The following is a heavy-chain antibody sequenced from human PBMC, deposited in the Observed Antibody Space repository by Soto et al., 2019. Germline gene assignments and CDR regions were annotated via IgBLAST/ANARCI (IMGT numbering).Heavy chain of an antibody. V-gene: IGHV3-7*01. D-gene: IGHD5-18*01. J-gene: IGHJ4*02. CDR3: ARDFYGGYTYGPGDY. CDR2: IHGDGGKI. Sequence: EVQLVESGGGLVQPGGSLRLSCAASGFMFSAYWMSWVRQAPGKGLEWVANIHGDGGKIYYVDSVKGRFTISRDNAKRSLYLQMNSLRAEDTAVYYCARDFYGGYTYGPGDYWGLGALVAVSS. CDR1: GFMFSAYW.